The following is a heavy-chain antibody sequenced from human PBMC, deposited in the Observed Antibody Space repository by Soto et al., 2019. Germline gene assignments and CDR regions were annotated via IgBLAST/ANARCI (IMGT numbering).Heavy chain of an antibody. CDR1: GFTFINYA. J-gene: IGHJ6*03. D-gene: IGHD6-13*01. V-gene: IGHV3-23*01. CDR3: ARDPAAVHAPRGGYYYYYMDV. Sequence: GGSLRLSCAASGFTFINYAMSWVRQAPGKGLEWVSAISGSGGYTYYADSVKGRFTISRDNSKNTLSLQMNSLGADDTAVYYCARDPAAVHAPRGGYYYYYMDVWGKGTTVTVSS. CDR2: ISGSGGYT.